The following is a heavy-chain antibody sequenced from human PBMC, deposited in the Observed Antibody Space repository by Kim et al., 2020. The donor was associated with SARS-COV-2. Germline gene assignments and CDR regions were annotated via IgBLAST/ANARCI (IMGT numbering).Heavy chain of an antibody. CDR2: ICVDGGQI. D-gene: IGHD1-1*01. V-gene: IGHV3-33*01. CDR1: GFTFSTFV. CDR3: ARVLLGSIDY. Sequence: GGSLRLSCVASGFTFSTFVMHWVRQAPGKGLESVSLICVDGGQIYHADSVKGRFTISRDNSKNTLFLQLNSLRAEDTAVYYCARVLLGSIDYWGQGTLVTVSS. J-gene: IGHJ4*02.